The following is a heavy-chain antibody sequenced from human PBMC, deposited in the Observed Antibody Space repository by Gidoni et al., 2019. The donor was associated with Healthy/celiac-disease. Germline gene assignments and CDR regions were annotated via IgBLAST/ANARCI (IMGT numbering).Heavy chain of an antibody. Sequence: IYSGGSTYYADSVKGRFTISRDNSKNTLYLQMNSLRAEDTAVYYCARGAATGAFDIWGQGTMVTVSS. D-gene: IGHD6-25*01. V-gene: IGHV3-53*01. CDR3: ARGAATGAFDI. J-gene: IGHJ3*02. CDR2: IYSGGST.